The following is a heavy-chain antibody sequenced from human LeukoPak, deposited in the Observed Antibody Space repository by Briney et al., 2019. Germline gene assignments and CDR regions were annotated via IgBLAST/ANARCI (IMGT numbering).Heavy chain of an antibody. CDR3: AREAIAYCGGDCYPPAAFDI. CDR2: ISSSSSTI. J-gene: IGHJ3*02. D-gene: IGHD2-21*02. CDR1: GFTFSSYS. Sequence: GGSLRLSCAASGFTFSSYSMNWVRQAPGKGLEWVSYISSSSSTIYYADSVKGRFTISRDNAKNSLYLQMNSLRDEDTAVYYCAREAIAYCGGDCYPPAAFDIWGQGTMVTVSS. V-gene: IGHV3-48*02.